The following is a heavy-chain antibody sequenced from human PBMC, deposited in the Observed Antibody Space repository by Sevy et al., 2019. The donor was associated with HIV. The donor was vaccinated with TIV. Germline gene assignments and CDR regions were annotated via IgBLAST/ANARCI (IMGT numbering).Heavy chain of an antibody. CDR2: MWSDGSIK. Sequence: GSSLRLSCAASGFIFNNYGMHWVRQAPGKGLEWVAVMWSDGSIKNYADSVKGRFTISRDNSKNTLYLQMNSLRAEDTAVYYRVRDPGNSGSEPHFDYWGQGTLVTVSS. V-gene: IGHV3-33*01. CDR1: GFIFNNYG. D-gene: IGHD5-12*01. J-gene: IGHJ4*02. CDR3: VRDPGNSGSEPHFDY.